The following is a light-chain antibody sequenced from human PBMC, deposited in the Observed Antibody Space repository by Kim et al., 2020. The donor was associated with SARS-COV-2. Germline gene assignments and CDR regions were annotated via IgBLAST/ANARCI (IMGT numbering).Light chain of an antibody. CDR1: SGSIASNY. J-gene: IGLJ3*02. CDR2: ENS. Sequence: NFMLTQPHSVSESPGKTVTISCTRSSGSIASNYVQWYQQRPGSSPTTVIYENSQRPSGVPDRFSGSIDSSSNSASLTISGLKTEDGADYYCQSFDSINQVFGGGTKVTVL. V-gene: IGLV6-57*01. CDR3: QSFDSINQV.